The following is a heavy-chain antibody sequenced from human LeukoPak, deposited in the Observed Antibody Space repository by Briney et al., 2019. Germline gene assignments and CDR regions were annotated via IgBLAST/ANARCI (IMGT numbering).Heavy chain of an antibody. CDR1: GYSFTSYW. D-gene: IGHD3-10*01. CDR2: IYPGGSDT. Sequence: GESLKISCKGSGYSFTSYWIGWVRQMPGKGLEWMGIIYPGGSDTRYSPSFQGQVTISADKSISTAYLQWSSLKASDTAMYYCARLVGRLLWFGEYFDYWGQGTLVTVSS. J-gene: IGHJ4*02. V-gene: IGHV5-51*01. CDR3: ARLVGRLLWFGEYFDY.